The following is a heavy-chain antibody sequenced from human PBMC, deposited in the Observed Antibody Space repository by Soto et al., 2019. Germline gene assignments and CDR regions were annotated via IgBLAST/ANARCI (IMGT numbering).Heavy chain of an antibody. Sequence: QVQLQQWGAGLLKPSQTLSLTCAVYGGSFSGYYWSWIRQPPGKGLEWIGEINHSGSTNYNPSLKSRVTISVDTSKNQFSLKLSSVTAADTAVYYCARDPVVARTYYYYYGMDVWGQGTTVTVSS. J-gene: IGHJ6*02. V-gene: IGHV4-34*01. D-gene: IGHD3-22*01. CDR3: ARDPVVARTYYYYYGMDV. CDR2: INHSGST. CDR1: GGSFSGYY.